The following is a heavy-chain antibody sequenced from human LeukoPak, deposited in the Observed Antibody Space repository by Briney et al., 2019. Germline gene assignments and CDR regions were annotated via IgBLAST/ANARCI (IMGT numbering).Heavy chain of an antibody. CDR1: GFPFSTYA. J-gene: IGHJ4*02. CDR2: ISTGSTYT. CDR3: ARDRCSGGSCYSFDY. D-gene: IGHD2-15*01. Sequence: GGSLRLSCAASGFPFSTYAMSWVRQAPGKRLEWISYISTGSTYTNYIDSVKGRFTISRDNAKNSLYLQMNSLRDEDTAVYYCARDRCSGGSCYSFDYWGQGTLVTVSS. V-gene: IGHV3-11*06.